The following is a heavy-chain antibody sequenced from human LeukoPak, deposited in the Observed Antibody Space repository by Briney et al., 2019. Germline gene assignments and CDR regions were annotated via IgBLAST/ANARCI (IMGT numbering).Heavy chain of an antibody. CDR1: GGSFSGYY. J-gene: IGHJ1*01. V-gene: IGHV4-34*01. Sequence: SETLSLTCAVYGGSFSGYYWNWIRQPPGKGLEWIGEINHSGSTNYNSSLKSRVTISVDTSKNQFSLKLSSVTAADTAVYYCARARAAAGSKYFQHWGQGTLVTVSS. CDR2: INHSGST. CDR3: ARARAAAGSKYFQH. D-gene: IGHD6-13*01.